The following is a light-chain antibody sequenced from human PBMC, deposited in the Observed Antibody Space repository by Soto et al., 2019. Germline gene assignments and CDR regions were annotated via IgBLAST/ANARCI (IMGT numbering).Light chain of an antibody. V-gene: IGLV2-14*01. CDR3: SSFASTRTSV. CDR2: EVN. Sequence: QYVLTQPASVYGSPGQSITVPCAGTSSDVAFYNHVSWYQQHPGRAPKLVLYEVNNRPSGVSHRFSGSKSGNTASLTISGLQADDEADYYCSSFASTRTSVFGSGTKVAVL. J-gene: IGLJ1*01. CDR1: SSDVAFYNH.